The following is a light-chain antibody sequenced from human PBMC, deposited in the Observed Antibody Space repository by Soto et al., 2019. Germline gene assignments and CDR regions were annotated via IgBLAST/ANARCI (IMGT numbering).Light chain of an antibody. J-gene: IGLJ3*02. Sequence: QSALTQPASVSGSPGQSITISCTGTSSDVGDRNYVSWYQQHPNKAPKLIIYEVNNRPSGISNRFSGSKSGNTASLTISGLQPEDEADYHCSSYTTIGTWVFGGGTKVTV. CDR3: SSYTTIGTWV. CDR2: EVN. CDR1: SSDVGDRNY. V-gene: IGLV2-14*03.